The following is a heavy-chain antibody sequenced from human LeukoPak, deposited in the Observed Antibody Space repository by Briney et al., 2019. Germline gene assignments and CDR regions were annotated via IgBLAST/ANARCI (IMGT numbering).Heavy chain of an antibody. J-gene: IGHJ4*02. D-gene: IGHD3-22*01. V-gene: IGHV3-48*03. CDR3: ARDLNYYDSSGYGLDY. CDR1: GFTFSSYE. CDR2: ISSSGSTI. Sequence: GGSLRLSCAASGFTFSSYEMNWVRQAPGKGLEWVSYISSSGSTICYADSVKGRFTISRDNAKNSLYLQMDSLRAEDTAVYYCARDLNYYDSSGYGLDYWGQGTLVTVSS.